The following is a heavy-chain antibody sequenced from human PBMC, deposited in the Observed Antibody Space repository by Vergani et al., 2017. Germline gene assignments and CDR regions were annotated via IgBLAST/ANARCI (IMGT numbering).Heavy chain of an antibody. CDR1: GAPIRSSNYY. V-gene: IGHV4-39*01. D-gene: IGHD6-19*01. CDR2: IYYSGST. Sequence: QLQLQESGPGLVKPSATLSLPCSVSGAPIRSSNYYWGWIRQPPGKGLEWIASIYYSGSTYYTPSLKSRVTISVDTSKNQFSLKLSSVTAADTVVYFCARHSTVEWLVKLGWIDPWGQGILVTVSS. J-gene: IGHJ5*02. CDR3: ARHSTVEWLVKLGWIDP.